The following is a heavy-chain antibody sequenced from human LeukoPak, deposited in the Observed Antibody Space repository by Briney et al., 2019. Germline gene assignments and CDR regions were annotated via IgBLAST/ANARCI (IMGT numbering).Heavy chain of an antibody. D-gene: IGHD3-10*01. CDR3: AGGGFGEAYYYYYYMDV. Sequence: GGSLRLSCAASGFTFSSYSMNWVRQAPGKGLEWVSSISSSSSYIYYADSVKGRFTISRDNSKNTLYLRINSLRAEDTAVYYWAGGGFGEAYYYYYYMDVWGKGATVTVSS. V-gene: IGHV3-21*04. J-gene: IGHJ6*03. CDR2: ISSSSSYI. CDR1: GFTFSSYS.